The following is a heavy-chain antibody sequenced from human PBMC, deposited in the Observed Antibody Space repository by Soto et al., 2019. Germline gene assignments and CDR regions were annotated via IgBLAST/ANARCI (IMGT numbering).Heavy chain of an antibody. Sequence: ASVKVSCKASGGTFSSYAISWVRQAPGQGLEWMGGIIPILGTANYAQKFQGRVTITADESTSTAYMELSSLRSEDTAVYYCARDTDVPFDYWGQGTLVTVSS. J-gene: IGHJ4*02. V-gene: IGHV1-69*13. CDR1: GGTFSSYA. CDR3: ARDTDVPFDY. CDR2: IIPILGTA. D-gene: IGHD2-8*02.